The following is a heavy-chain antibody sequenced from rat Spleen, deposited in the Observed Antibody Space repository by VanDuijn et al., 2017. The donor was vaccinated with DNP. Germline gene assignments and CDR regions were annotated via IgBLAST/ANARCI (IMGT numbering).Heavy chain of an antibody. CDR3: ASGPNYRIYSDYFDY. Sequence: EVQLVESGGGPVQPGRSLKLSCLASGFIFSNHWMTWIRQAPGKGLEWIGQINKDSSTIDYNPSLKDKFTVSRDNVQNTLYLQMSKLGSEDTAIYYCASGPNYRIYSDYFDYWGQGVMVTVSS. V-gene: IGHV4-2*01. CDR2: INKDSSTI. J-gene: IGHJ2*01. CDR1: GFIFSNHW. D-gene: IGHD1-8*01.